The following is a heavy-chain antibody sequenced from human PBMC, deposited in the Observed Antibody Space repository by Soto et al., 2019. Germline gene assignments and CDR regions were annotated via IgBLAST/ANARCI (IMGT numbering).Heavy chain of an antibody. Sequence: GSLRLSCAASGFTFSSYGMHWVRQAPGKGLEWVAVIWYDGSNKYYADSVKGRFTISRDNSKNTLYLQMNSLRAEDTAVYYCARGPWDWKSLQDAFDIWGQGTMVTVSS. CDR2: IWYDGSNK. J-gene: IGHJ3*02. D-gene: IGHD1-1*01. V-gene: IGHV3-33*01. CDR1: GFTFSSYG. CDR3: ARGPWDWKSLQDAFDI.